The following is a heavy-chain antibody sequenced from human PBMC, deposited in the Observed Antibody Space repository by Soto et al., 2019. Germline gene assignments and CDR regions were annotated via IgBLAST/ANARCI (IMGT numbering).Heavy chain of an antibody. CDR3: STVLPHSNSWFAY. J-gene: IGHJ4*02. CDR1: GITFSNVW. Sequence: EGSLRLSCVASGITFSNVWLSWVRQGQGQGLAWLGRLTSRSEDEPKDYASTARGCFIISRGDSKNMLYLQLNRLKYEDTGGYYCSTVLPHSNSWFAYGGQGTL. D-gene: IGHD2-15*01. CDR2: LTSRSEDEPK. V-gene: IGHV3-15*01.